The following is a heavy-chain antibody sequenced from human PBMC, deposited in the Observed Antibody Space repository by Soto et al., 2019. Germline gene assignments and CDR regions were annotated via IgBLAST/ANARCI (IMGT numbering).Heavy chain of an antibody. J-gene: IGHJ4*02. D-gene: IGHD6-19*01. CDR3: AKCDTSGWHRGPFDY. V-gene: IGHV3-23*01. Sequence: GGSLRLSCAASGFTFSSYAMSWVRQAPGKGLEWVSSISGSADRTYYADSVKGRFTISRDYSGNTVYLEVNNLRADDTAVYYCAKCDTSGWHRGPFDYWGQGTLVTVSS. CDR1: GFTFSSYA. CDR2: ISGSADRT.